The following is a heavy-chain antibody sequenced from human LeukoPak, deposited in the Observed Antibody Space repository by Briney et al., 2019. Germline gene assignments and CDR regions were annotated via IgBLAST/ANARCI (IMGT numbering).Heavy chain of an antibody. Sequence: PGGSLRLSCAASGFTFSSYEMNWVRQAPGKGREWVSYISSSGSTIYYADSVKGRFTISRDNAKNSLYLQMNSLRAEDTAVYYCARDQAAAGRNWGQGTLVTVSS. J-gene: IGHJ4*02. CDR2: ISSSGSTI. CDR3: ARDQAAAGRN. V-gene: IGHV3-48*03. CDR1: GFTFSSYE. D-gene: IGHD6-13*01.